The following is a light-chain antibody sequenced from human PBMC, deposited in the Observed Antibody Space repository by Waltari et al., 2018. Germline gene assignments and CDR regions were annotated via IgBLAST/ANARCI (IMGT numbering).Light chain of an antibody. CDR3: WSFTGSYWM. CDR1: SGYVGASPY. Sequence: QSALTQPRSVSASPGQSVTISCSGTSGYVGASPYVAWYQQHPGKAPKVMIFNVSKRPSGVPDRFSGSKSGNTASLSISGLQAEDEADYYCWSFTGSYWMFGGGTRLTVL. CDR2: NVS. J-gene: IGLJ3*02. V-gene: IGLV2-11*01.